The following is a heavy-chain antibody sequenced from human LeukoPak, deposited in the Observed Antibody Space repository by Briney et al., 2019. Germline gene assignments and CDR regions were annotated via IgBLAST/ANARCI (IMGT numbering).Heavy chain of an antibody. D-gene: IGHD6-6*01. CDR3: ARDHVWQLVHGFDY. CDR2: INTNTGNP. CDR1: GYTFTSYA. J-gene: IGHJ4*02. V-gene: IGHV7-4-1*02. Sequence: ASVKVSCKASGYTFTSYAMNWVRQAPGQGLEWMGWINTNTGNPTYAQGFTGRFVFSLDTSVSTAYLQISSLKAEDTAVYYCARDHVWQLVHGFDYWGQGTLVTVSS.